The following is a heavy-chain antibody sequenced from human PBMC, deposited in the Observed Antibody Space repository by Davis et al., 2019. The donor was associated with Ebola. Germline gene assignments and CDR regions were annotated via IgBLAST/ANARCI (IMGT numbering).Heavy chain of an antibody. CDR3: VRDDGFQELLSAY. J-gene: IGHJ4*02. CDR2: ISAYNGKT. D-gene: IGHD3-10*01. Sequence: ASVKVSCKASGYSFGGYGIVWVRQAPGQGLEWMGWISAYNGKTDHAQQFQGRVTMTTDTPTSTAYMELKSLRFDDTAVYFCVRDDGFQELLSAYWGQGTLVTVSS. V-gene: IGHV1-18*01. CDR1: GYSFGGYG.